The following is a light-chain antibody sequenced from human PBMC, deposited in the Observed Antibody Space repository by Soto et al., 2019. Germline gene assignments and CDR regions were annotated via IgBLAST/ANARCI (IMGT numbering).Light chain of an antibody. J-gene: IGLJ3*02. V-gene: IGLV2-14*01. CDR3: SSHTSSSTWV. Sequence: QSALTQPASVSGSPGQSITISCTGTSSDVGAYNYVSWYQQHPGKAPKLMIYEVSNRPSGVSDRFSGSRSGNTASLTISGIQAEDESDYYCSSHTSSSTWVFGGGTKLTVL. CDR1: SSDVGAYNY. CDR2: EVS.